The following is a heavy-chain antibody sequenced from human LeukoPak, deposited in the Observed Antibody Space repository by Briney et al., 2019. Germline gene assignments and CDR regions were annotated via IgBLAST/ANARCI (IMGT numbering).Heavy chain of an antibody. CDR2: ISAYNGNT. CDR1: GYTFTSYG. V-gene: IGHV1-18*01. Sequence: GASVKVSCKASGYTFTSYGISWVRQAPGQGLEWMGWISAYNGNTNYAQKLQGRVTMTTDTSTSTAYMELRSLRSDDTAVYYCARDIVVVPAAIVDYYYGMDVWGQGTTVTVSS. CDR3: ARDIVVVPAAIVDYYYGMDV. J-gene: IGHJ6*02. D-gene: IGHD2-2*02.